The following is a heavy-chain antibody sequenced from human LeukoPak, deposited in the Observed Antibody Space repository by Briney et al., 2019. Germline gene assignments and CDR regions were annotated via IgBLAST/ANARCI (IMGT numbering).Heavy chain of an antibody. CDR1: GFTFSSYN. D-gene: IGHD3-3*01. J-gene: IGHJ4*02. CDR3: ARGYYDFWSGYSY. V-gene: IGHV3-48*01. Sequence: GGSLRLSCAASGFTFSSYNMNWVRQAPGKGLEWVSYISSSSSTIYYADSVKGRFTISRDNAKNSLYLQMNSLRAEDTAVYYCARGYYDFWSGYSYWGQGTLVTVSS. CDR2: ISSSSSTI.